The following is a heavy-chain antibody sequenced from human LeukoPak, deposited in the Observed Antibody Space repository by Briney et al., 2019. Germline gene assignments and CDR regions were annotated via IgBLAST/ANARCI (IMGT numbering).Heavy chain of an antibody. Sequence: PGGSLRLSCAASGFTFSNAWMSWVRQAPGKGLEWVGRIKSKTDGGTTDYAAPVKGRFTISRDDSKNTLYLQMSSLKTEDTAVYYCTTGSEGYYDSSGYYTYDAFDIWGQGTMVTVSS. V-gene: IGHV3-15*01. CDR2: IKSKTDGGTT. CDR1: GFTFSNAW. J-gene: IGHJ3*02. D-gene: IGHD3-22*01. CDR3: TTGSEGYYDSSGYYTYDAFDI.